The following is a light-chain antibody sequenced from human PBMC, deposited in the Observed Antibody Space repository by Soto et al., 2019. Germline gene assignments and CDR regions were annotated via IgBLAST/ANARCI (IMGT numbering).Light chain of an antibody. Sequence: EIVLTQSPVILSLSPGDRATLSCRASQSVSSFIAWYQQKPGQAPRLLIYDAFNRASGIPARLSGSGSGTDFTLTSSRREPEDFAVYYCQQRSSWHSFGPGTKVDVK. J-gene: IGKJ3*01. V-gene: IGKV3-11*01. CDR2: DAF. CDR3: QQRSSWHS. CDR1: QSVSSF.